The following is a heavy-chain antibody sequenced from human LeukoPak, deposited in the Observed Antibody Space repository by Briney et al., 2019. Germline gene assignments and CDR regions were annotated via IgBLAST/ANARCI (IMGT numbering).Heavy chain of an antibody. CDR1: GGSISSYY. CDR2: IYYSGST. V-gene: IGHV4-59*12. J-gene: IGHJ6*03. D-gene: IGHD1-7*01. Sequence: SETLSLTCTVSGGSISSYYWSWIRQPPGKGLEWIGYIYYSGSTNYNPSLKSRVTISVDTSKNQFSLKLSSVTAADTAVYYCAREILDWNYYTPSHTYYYMDVWGKGTTVTVSS. CDR3: AREILDWNYYTPSHTYYYMDV.